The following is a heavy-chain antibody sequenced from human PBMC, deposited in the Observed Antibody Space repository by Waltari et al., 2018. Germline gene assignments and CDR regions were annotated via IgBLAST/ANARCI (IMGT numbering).Heavy chain of an antibody. Sequence: QVEESGGGVVQPGGSLRLSCVASGYPFNHYGMHWVRQAPGKGLGWLAVIAYDGSGKYYADSVKGRFTMSRDNSKNMVYLQMNSLRPEDTAVYYCAKAGGIYNYPLDPWGQGTLVTVSS. V-gene: IGHV3-30*18. D-gene: IGHD1-26*01. J-gene: IGHJ5*02. CDR2: IAYDGSGK. CDR1: GYPFNHYG. CDR3: AKAGGIYNYPLDP.